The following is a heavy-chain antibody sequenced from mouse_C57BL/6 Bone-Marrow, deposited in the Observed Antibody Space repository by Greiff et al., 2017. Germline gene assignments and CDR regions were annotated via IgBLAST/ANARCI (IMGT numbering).Heavy chain of an antibody. CDR1: GYTFTSYW. J-gene: IGHJ3*01. CDR3: ARNYGSSYDWFAY. CDR2: IYPGSGST. Sequence: QVQLQPGAELVKPGASVKMSCKASGYTFTSYWITWVKQRPGQGLEWIGAIYPGSGSTNYNEKFKSKATLTVDTSSSTAYMQLSSLTSEDSAVYYCARNYGSSYDWFAYWGQGTLVTVSA. D-gene: IGHD1-1*01. V-gene: IGHV1-55*01.